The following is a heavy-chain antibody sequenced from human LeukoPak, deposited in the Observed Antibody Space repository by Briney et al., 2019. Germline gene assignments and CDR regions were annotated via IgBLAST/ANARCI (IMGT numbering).Heavy chain of an antibody. CDR2: LSSSGTTI. J-gene: IGHJ6*02. CDR1: GFTFSSYA. Sequence: GGSLRLSCAASGFTFSSYAMSWVRQAPGKGLEWVAYLSSSGTTIYYADSVKGRFTISRDNGQNSVYLQMNSLRDEDTAVYFCAGARSHYYGMDVWGQGTTVTVSS. V-gene: IGHV3-48*02. CDR3: AGARSHYYGMDV. D-gene: IGHD1-26*01.